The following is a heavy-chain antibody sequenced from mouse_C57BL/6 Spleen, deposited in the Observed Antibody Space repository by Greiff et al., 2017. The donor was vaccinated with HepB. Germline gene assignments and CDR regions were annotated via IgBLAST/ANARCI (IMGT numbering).Heavy chain of an antibody. CDR3: ARPYYDYDDPYYYAMDY. V-gene: IGHV1-72*01. CDR1: GYTFTSYW. D-gene: IGHD2-4*01. CDR2: IDPNSGGT. Sequence: VQLQQSGAELVKPGASVKLSCKASGYTFTSYWMHWVKQRPGRGLEWIGRIDPNSGGTKYNEKFKSKATLTVDKPSSTAYMQLTSLTSGDSAVYYCARPYYDYDDPYYYAMDYWGQGASVTVSS. J-gene: IGHJ4*01.